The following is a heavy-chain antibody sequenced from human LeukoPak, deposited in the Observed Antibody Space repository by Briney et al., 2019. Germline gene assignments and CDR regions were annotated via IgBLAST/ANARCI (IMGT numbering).Heavy chain of an antibody. D-gene: IGHD3-3*01. CDR2: IYYSGTT. J-gene: IGHJ5*02. Sequence: SETLSLTCTVSGGSISSYYWSWIRQPPGKGLEWIGYIYYSGTTNYNPSLKSRVTISVDTSKHQFSLKLSSVTAADTAVYYCARSPTYDFWSGYYHFDPWGQGTLVTVSS. V-gene: IGHV4-59*01. CDR3: ARSPTYDFWSGYYHFDP. CDR1: GGSISSYY.